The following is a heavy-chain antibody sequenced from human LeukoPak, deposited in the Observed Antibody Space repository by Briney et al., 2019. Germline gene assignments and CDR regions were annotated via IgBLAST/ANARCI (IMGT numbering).Heavy chain of an antibody. J-gene: IGHJ4*02. D-gene: IGHD6-19*01. CDR2: ISSSGSTI. V-gene: IGHV3-11*01. CDR1: GFTFSDYY. CDR3: AKLEAKQWLVLGLFDY. Sequence: GGSLRLSCAASGFTFSDYYMSWIRQAPGKGLEWVSYISSSGSTIYYADSVKGRFTISRDNAKNSLYLQMNSLRAEDTAVYYCAKLEAKQWLVLGLFDYWGQGTLVTVSS.